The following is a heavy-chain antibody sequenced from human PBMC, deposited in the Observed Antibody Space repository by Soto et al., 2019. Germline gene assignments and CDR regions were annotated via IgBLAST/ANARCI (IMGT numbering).Heavy chain of an antibody. CDR2: IWYDGSNK. D-gene: IGHD5-18*01. Sequence: QVQLVESGGGVVQPGRSLRLSCAASGFTFSSYGMHWVRQAPGKGLEWVAVIWYDGSNKYYADSVKGRFTISRDNSKNTLYLQMNSLRAEDTAVYYCARSSYGYGGYFDLWGRGTLVTVSS. V-gene: IGHV3-33*01. CDR3: ARSSYGYGGYFDL. CDR1: GFTFSSYG. J-gene: IGHJ2*01.